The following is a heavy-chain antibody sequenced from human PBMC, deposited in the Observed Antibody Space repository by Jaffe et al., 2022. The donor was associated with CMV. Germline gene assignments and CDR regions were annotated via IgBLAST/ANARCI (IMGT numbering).Heavy chain of an antibody. CDR3: ARGALVIYYFDY. V-gene: IGHV3-7*01. CDR2: IKQDGSEK. D-gene: IGHD3-22*01. Sequence: EVQLVESGGGLVQPGGSLRLSCAASGFTFSNYWMSWVRQAPGKGLEWVANIKQDGSEKYYVDSVKGRFTISRDNAKNSLYLQMNSLRAEDTAVYYCARGALVIYYFDYWGQGTLVTVSS. CDR1: GFTFSNYW. J-gene: IGHJ4*02.